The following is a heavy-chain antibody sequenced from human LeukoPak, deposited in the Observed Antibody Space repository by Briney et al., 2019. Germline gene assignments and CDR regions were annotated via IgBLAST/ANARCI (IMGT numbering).Heavy chain of an antibody. CDR3: ARDTRGYSGYDSD. CDR2: INPNSGGT. D-gene: IGHD5-12*01. J-gene: IGHJ4*02. CDR1: GYTFTGYY. V-gene: IGHV1-2*02. Sequence: ASVKVSCKASGYTFTGYYMHWVRQAPGQGLEWMGWINPNSGGTNYAQKFQGRVTMTRDTSISTAYKELSRLRSDDTAVYYCARDTRGYSGYDSDWGQGTLVTVSS.